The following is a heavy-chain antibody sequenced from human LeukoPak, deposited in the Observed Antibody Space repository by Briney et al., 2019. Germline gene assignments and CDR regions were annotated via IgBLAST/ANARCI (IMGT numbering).Heavy chain of an antibody. Sequence: TGGSLRLSCAASGFTFSSYGMHWVRQAPGKGLEWVAVISYDGSNKYYADSVKGRFTISRDNSKNTLYLQMNSLRAEDTAVYYRAKDLGIVATTAAFDYWGQGTPVTVSS. CDR3: AKDLGIVATTAAFDY. CDR2: ISYDGSNK. CDR1: GFTFSSYG. J-gene: IGHJ4*02. V-gene: IGHV3-30*18. D-gene: IGHD5-12*01.